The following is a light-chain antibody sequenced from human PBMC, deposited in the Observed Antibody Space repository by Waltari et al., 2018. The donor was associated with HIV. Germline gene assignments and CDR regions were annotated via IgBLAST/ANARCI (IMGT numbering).Light chain of an antibody. V-gene: IGKV2-40*01. CDR3: MQRIDFPYT. CDR1: RSLFDSDDANPF. J-gene: IGKJ2*01. Sequence: DIVMTPTPLLLPVAPGEPASISCKSTRSLFDSDDANPFVDWYLQRPGQPPQLLLYSLAFRASGVPERFSGSGSGTDFTLKISRVEADDVGIYYCMQRIDFPYTFGQGTRLEI. CDR2: SLA.